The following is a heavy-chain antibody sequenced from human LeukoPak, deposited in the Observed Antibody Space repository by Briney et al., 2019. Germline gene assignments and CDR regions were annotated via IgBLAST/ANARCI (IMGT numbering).Heavy chain of an antibody. CDR2: MNPNSGNT. J-gene: IGHJ4*02. Sequence: ASVKVSCKASGYTFTGYYVHWVRQATGQGLEWMGWMNPNSGNTAYVQKFQGRLTFTRTTSINTAYMELSSLRSEDTAVYYCARGASRSFDYWGQGTLVTVSS. V-gene: IGHV1-8*03. CDR1: GYTFTGYY. CDR3: ARGASRSFDY.